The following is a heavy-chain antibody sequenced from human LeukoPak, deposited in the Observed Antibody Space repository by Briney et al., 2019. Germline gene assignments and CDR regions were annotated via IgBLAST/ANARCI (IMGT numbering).Heavy chain of an antibody. CDR2: IYGGGST. CDR3: ARLYGGY. V-gene: IGHV3-53*05. D-gene: IGHD2-2*02. Sequence: GGSLRLSCAATGLRVSSNFMSWVRQAPGKGLEWVSVIYGGGSTYYADSVKGRFTISRDTPKNTLYLQMNSLRAEDTAVYYCARLYGGYWGQGTLVTVSS. J-gene: IGHJ4*02. CDR1: GLRVSSNF.